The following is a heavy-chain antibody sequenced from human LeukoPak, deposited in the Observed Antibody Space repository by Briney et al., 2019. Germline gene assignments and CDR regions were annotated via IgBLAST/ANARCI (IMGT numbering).Heavy chain of an antibody. D-gene: IGHD6-13*01. V-gene: IGHV4-59*01. CDR3: ARERVSARTDAFYI. J-gene: IGHJ3*02. CDR2: IYHTGST. CDR1: GGSIRSFF. Sequence: SETLSLTCTVSGGSIRSFFWSWLRQPPGKPLEWLGHIYHTGSTNYNPSFKSRLTISVDMSKNLFSLKLTSLTSADTAMYYCARERVSARTDAFYIWGQGTMVTVSS.